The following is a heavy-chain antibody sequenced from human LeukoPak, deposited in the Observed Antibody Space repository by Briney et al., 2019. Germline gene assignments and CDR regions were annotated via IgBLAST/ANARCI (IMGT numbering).Heavy chain of an antibody. Sequence: GGSLRLSCAASGFTFSSYNMNWVRQAPGKGLEWVSYISSSTSIIYYADSVKGRFTISRDNAKNSLYLQMNSLRVEDTAVYYCARSPVSGYSYGYEWWGQGTLVTVSS. CDR3: ARSPVSGYSYGYEW. CDR2: ISSSTSII. D-gene: IGHD5-18*01. CDR1: GFTFSSYN. V-gene: IGHV3-48*04. J-gene: IGHJ4*02.